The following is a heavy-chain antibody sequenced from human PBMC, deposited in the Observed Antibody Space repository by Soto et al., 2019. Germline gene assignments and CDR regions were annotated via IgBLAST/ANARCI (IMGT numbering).Heavy chain of an antibody. V-gene: IGHV3-33*01. J-gene: IGHJ4*02. CDR1: GFTFGSYG. Sequence: QVQLVESGGGVVQPGRSLRRSCAASGFTFGSYGMHWVRQAPGKGLEWGAVIWYDGSNKYYADSVKGRFTISRDNSKNTLYLQMNSLRAEDTAVYYCARDHEYYFDYWGQGTLVTVSS. CDR3: ARDHEYYFDY. CDR2: IWYDGSNK.